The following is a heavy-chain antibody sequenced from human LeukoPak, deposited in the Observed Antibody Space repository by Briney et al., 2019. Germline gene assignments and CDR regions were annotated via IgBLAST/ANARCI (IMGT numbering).Heavy chain of an antibody. V-gene: IGHV7-4-1*02. CDR3: ARGVDQLPPYYFDY. Sequence: GASVKVSCKASGYTFTSYAMNWVRQAPGQGLEWMGWINTNTGNPTYAQDFTGRFVFSLDTSVSTAYLQISSLKAEDTAVYYCARGVDQLPPYYFDYWGQGTLVTVSS. J-gene: IGHJ4*02. CDR1: GYTFTSYA. D-gene: IGHD2-2*01. CDR2: INTNTGNP.